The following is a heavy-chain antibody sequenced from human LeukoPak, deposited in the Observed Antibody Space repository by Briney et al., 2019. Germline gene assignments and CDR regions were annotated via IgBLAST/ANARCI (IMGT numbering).Heavy chain of an antibody. CDR2: INSDGSWT. CDR1: GNYW. V-gene: IGHV3-74*01. CDR3: VSFYEIY. Sequence: GGSLRLSCAASGNYWMHWVRQAPGKGLVWVSHINSDGSWTSYADSVKGRFTISKDNAKNTVYLQMNNLRAEDTAVYYCVSFYEIYRGRGTLVTVSS. J-gene: IGHJ4*02. D-gene: IGHD2-2*01.